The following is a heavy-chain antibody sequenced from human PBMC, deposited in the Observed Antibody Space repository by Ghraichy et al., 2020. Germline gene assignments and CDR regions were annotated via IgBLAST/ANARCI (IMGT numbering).Heavy chain of an antibody. V-gene: IGHV3-23*01. CDR3: AQDPWFYFDSSGSGFAH. J-gene: IGHJ4*02. CDR1: GFTFSDSA. D-gene: IGHD3-22*01. Sequence: GESLNISCVGSGFTFSDSAMSWFRQAPGKGLEWVSAISGSGVNVHYVDSVKGRFTISRDNSKNVVHLQMNRLRTEDTAVYYCAQDPWFYFDSSGSGFAHWSQGTQITVSS. CDR2: ISGSGVNV.